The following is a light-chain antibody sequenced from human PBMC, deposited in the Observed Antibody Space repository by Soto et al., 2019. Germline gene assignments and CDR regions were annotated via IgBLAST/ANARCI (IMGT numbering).Light chain of an antibody. CDR2: DAS. V-gene: IGKV1-5*01. J-gene: IGKJ3*01. CDR1: QYISGW. Sequence: DIQMTQSPSTLSASVGDRVTITCRASQYISGWLAWYQQKPGKAPILLIYDASRLQSGVPSRFSGSGSGTELTLTINSLQTEDFATYYCQQYHSSRLSFGPGTKVEIK. CDR3: QQYHSSRLS.